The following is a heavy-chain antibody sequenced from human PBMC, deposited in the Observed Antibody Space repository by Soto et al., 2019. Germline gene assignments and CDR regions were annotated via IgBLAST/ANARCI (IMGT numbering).Heavy chain of an antibody. J-gene: IGHJ4*02. CDR2: IMPVFGTA. D-gene: IGHD2-21*02. CDR1: GGTFNNYA. V-gene: IGHV1-69*01. CDR3: AVASGFGDCYYAARTFYFAY. Sequence: QVQLVQSGAEVKKLGSSVTVSCKASGGTFNNYAFSWVREAPGQGLEWMGGIMPVFGTANFAQKFQGRVTITAGESTRTAYMELSSLRSDATAVYYCAVASGFGDCYYAARTFYFAYWGQGTMVTVSS.